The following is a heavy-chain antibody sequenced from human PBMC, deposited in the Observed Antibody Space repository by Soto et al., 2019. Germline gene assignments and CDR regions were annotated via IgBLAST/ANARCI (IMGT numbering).Heavy chain of an antibody. V-gene: IGHV4-61*01. CDR3: AREGRWERSDY. CDR2: IYYSGST. J-gene: IGHJ4*02. Sequence: QVQLQESGPGLVKPSETLSLTCTVSGGSVSSGSYYWSWIRQPPGKGLEWIGYIYYSGSTNYNPSLKSRVTISVDTSKNQFSLKLSSVTAADTAVYYCAREGRWERSDYWGQGTLVTVSS. CDR1: GGSVSSGSYY. D-gene: IGHD1-26*01.